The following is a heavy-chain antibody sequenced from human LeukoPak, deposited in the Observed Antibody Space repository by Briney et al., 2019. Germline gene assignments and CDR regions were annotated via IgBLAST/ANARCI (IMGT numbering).Heavy chain of an antibody. V-gene: IGHV1-2*02. J-gene: IGHJ4*02. CDR3: VRDKMAAAGGGA. CDR2: IHPYSGGP. Sequence: ASVKVSCKASGHIFSDYEMHWVRQVPGQGPEWMGWIHPYSGGPNYAQKFQGRLSMTRDMSISTAYMELNTLTSDDTAVYFCVRDKMAAAGGGARGQGTLVTVSS. CDR1: GHIFSDYE. D-gene: IGHD6-13*01.